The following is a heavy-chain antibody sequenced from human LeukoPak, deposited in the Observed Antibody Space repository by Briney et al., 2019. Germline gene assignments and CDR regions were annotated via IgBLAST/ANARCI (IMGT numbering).Heavy chain of an antibody. D-gene: IGHD1-14*01. V-gene: IGHV1-18*01. CDR1: GYTFTSYG. CDR3: ARFYNRDHSKGWLPFDY. J-gene: IGHJ4*02. Sequence: GASVKVSCKASGYTFTSYGISWVRQAPGQGLEWMGWISAYNGNTNYAQKLQGRVTMTTDTSTSTAYMELRSLRSDDTAVYYCARFYNRDHSKGWLPFDYWGQGTLVTVSS. CDR2: ISAYNGNT.